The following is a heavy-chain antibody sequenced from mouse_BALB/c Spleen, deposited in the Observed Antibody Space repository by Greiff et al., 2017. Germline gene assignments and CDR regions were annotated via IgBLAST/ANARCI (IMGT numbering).Heavy chain of an antibody. CDR2: IWAGGST. J-gene: IGHJ4*01. CDR3: ASITTATLYYAMDY. V-gene: IGHV2-9*02. D-gene: IGHD1-2*01. Sequence: VQGVESGPGLVAPSQSLSITCTVSGFSLTSYGVHWVRQPPGKGLEWLGVIWAGGSTNYNSALMSRLSISKDNSKSQVFLKMNSLQTDDTAMYYCASITTATLYYAMDYWGQGTSVTVSS. CDR1: GFSLTSYG.